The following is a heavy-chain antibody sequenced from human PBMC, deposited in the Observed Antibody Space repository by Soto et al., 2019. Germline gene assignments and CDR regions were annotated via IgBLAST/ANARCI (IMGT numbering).Heavy chain of an antibody. Sequence: QVQLVESGGGVVQPGRSLRLSCAVSGFTFSSYAMHWVRQAPGKGLEWVAVISYDGSNKYYADSVKGRFTISRDNSKNTLYLQMNSLRAEDTAVYYCARGGRYSSGWYGVDYWGQGTLVTVSS. D-gene: IGHD6-19*01. CDR2: ISYDGSNK. CDR3: ARGGRYSSGWYGVDY. V-gene: IGHV3-30*04. J-gene: IGHJ4*02. CDR1: GFTFSSYA.